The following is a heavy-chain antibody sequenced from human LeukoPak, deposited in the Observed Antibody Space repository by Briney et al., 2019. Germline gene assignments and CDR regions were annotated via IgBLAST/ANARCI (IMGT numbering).Heavy chain of an antibody. CDR2: ISYDGSNK. Sequence: PGGSLRLSCAASGFTFSSFAMHWVRQAPGRGVEWVAVISYDGSNKYYANSVKGRFTISRDNSKNTLYLQMNSLRAEDTAVYYCASLTPGIAAAKSFYYFDYWGQGTLVTVSS. V-gene: IGHV3-30-3*01. CDR3: ASLTPGIAAAKSFYYFDY. CDR1: GFTFSSFA. J-gene: IGHJ4*02. D-gene: IGHD6-13*01.